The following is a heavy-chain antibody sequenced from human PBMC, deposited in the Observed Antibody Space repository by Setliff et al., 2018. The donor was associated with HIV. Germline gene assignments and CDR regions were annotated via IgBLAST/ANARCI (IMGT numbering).Heavy chain of an antibody. D-gene: IGHD3-16*02. V-gene: IGHV3-21*01. J-gene: IGHJ6*03. CDR2: ISSSSSYI. Sequence: PGGSLRLSCAASGFTFSSYSMNWVRQAPGKGLAWVSSISSSSSYIYYADSVQGRFTISRDNAKNSLFLQMNSLTAEDTAVYYCARDPRASYLSYYYYHYLDVWGKGTTVTVSS. CDR1: GFTFSSYS. CDR3: ARDPRASYLSYYYYHYLDV.